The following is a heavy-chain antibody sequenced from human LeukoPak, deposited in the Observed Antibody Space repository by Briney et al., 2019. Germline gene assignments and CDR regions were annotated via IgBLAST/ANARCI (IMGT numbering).Heavy chain of an antibody. CDR1: GGTFSSYA. Sequence: ASVKVSCKASGGTFSSYAISWVRQAPGQGLEWMGGIIPIFGTANYAQKFQGRVTITRDTSASTAYMELSSLRSEDTAVYYCARVAGGRYFDYWGQGTLVTVSS. CDR2: IIPIFGTA. J-gene: IGHJ4*02. CDR3: ARVAGGRYFDY. D-gene: IGHD3-10*01. V-gene: IGHV1-69*05.